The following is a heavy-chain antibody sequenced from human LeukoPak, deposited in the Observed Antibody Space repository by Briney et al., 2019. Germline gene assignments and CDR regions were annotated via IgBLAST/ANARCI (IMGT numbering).Heavy chain of an antibody. Sequence: SETLSLTCTVSGGSISSYYWSWIRQPPGKGLEWIGYIYTSGSTNYNPSLKSRVTISVDTSKNQFSLKLSSVTAAGTAVYYCARFKLGIDYWGQGTLVTVSS. D-gene: IGHD7-27*01. CDR1: GGSISSYY. CDR3: ARFKLGIDY. CDR2: IYTSGST. J-gene: IGHJ4*02. V-gene: IGHV4-4*09.